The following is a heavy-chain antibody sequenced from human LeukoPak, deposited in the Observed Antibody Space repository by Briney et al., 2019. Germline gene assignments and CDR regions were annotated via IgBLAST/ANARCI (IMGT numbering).Heavy chain of an antibody. V-gene: IGHV1-46*01. CDR1: GYSFTSYY. J-gene: IGHJ6*02. Sequence: ASAKVSCKASGYSFTSYYIHWVRQAPGQGLEWMGIINPGTGSTTYAQKFQGRVTMTRDTSTSTVYMELNSLTSEDTAVYYCARDQMSYYGSYFYGMDVWGQGTTVTVSS. CDR2: INPGTGST. D-gene: IGHD3-10*01. CDR3: ARDQMSYYGSYFYGMDV.